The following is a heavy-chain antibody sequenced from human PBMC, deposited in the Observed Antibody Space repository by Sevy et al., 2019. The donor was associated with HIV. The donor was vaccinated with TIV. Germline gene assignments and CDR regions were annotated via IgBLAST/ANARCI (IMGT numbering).Heavy chain of an antibody. J-gene: IGHJ3*02. D-gene: IGHD3-22*01. CDR2: IYSDGST. CDR1: GFTVSDNY. CDR3: ANHASDYHSSGYLERDAFDI. V-gene: IGHV3-53*01. Sequence: GGSLRLSCAASGFTVSDNYMNWVRQAPGKGLEWVSVIYSDGSTYYADSVKGRFTISRDNSKNTLYLQMNSLRAEDTAVYYCANHASDYHSSGYLERDAFDIWGQGTMVTVSS.